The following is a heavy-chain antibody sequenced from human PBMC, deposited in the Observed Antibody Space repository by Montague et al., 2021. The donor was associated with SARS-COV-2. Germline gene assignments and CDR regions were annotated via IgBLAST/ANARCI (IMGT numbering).Heavy chain of an antibody. CDR2: ISSDTLHT. CDR1: GFTFSRNS. V-gene: IGHV3-21*01. CDR3: ARGGEIYVWAPFGH. D-gene: IGHD3-16*01. Sequence: SLRLSCATSGFTFSRNSMNWVRQAPGKGLEWVSTISSDTLHTFYAESVKGRFTISRDNAKNELYLQMNSLRAEDMAAYYCARGGEIYVWAPFGHWGQGTLVTVSS. J-gene: IGHJ4*02.